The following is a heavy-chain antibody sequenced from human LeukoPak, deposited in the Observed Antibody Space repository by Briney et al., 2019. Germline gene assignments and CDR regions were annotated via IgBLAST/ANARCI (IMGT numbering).Heavy chain of an antibody. J-gene: IGHJ3*02. Sequence: SQTLSLTCAISGDSVSSNSAAWNWLRQSPSRGLEWLGRTYYRSKWYNDYAVSVKSRITINPDTSKNQFSLQLNSVTPEDTAVYYCARVNGCSGGSCYGHRAFDIWGQGTMVTVSS. CDR3: ARVNGCSGGSCYGHRAFDI. CDR1: GDSVSSNSAA. V-gene: IGHV6-1*01. D-gene: IGHD2-15*01. CDR2: TYYRSKWYN.